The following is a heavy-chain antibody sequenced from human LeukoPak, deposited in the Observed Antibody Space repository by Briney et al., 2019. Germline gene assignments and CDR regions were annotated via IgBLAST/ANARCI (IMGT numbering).Heavy chain of an antibody. CDR2: TSYDERKK. CDR1: GFTFSTYG. Sequence: PGGSLRLSCAASGFTFSTYGMHWVRQGPGTGLEWVAVTSYDERKKYYGDSVKGRFTISRDNAKNTLYLQMNSLRAEDTAVYYWAKDFHGSGSFYFGGQGTLVTVSS. CDR3: AKDFHGSGSFYF. J-gene: IGHJ4*02. D-gene: IGHD3-10*01. V-gene: IGHV3-30*18.